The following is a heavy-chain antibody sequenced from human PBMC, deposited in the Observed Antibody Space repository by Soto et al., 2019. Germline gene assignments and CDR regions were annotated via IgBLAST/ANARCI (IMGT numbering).Heavy chain of an antibody. Sequence: KASETLSLTCSVNGDSINSDSVYWSWIRQSPGKGLEYIGYITYNGRTFYNLSLKSRVTMSVDTPKNQFSLEVRSVTAADTAVYYCARERQVGPSSGRFDPWGQGTLVTVSS. CDR3: ARERQVGPSSGRFDP. CDR1: GDSINSDSVY. CDR2: ITYNGRT. V-gene: IGHV4-31*03. J-gene: IGHJ5*02.